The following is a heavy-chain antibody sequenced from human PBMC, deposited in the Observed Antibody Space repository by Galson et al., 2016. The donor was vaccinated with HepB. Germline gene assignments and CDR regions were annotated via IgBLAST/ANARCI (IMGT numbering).Heavy chain of an antibody. CDR1: GGSFSGSY. CDR2: IYFSGST. Sequence: ETLSLTCAVYGGSFSGSYWSWLRQSPGKGLEWIGSIYFSGSTYYNPSLKSRVTISVDLSRNQFSLSLNSVTAADTAMYYCARQYNILTDNNWFDFWGQGTLVTVSS. CDR3: ARQYNILTDNNWFDF. J-gene: IGHJ5*01. D-gene: IGHD3-9*01. V-gene: IGHV4-59*08.